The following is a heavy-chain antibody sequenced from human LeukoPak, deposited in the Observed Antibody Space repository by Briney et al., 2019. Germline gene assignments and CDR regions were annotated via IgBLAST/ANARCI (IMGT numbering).Heavy chain of an antibody. J-gene: IGHJ4*02. CDR1: GFTFSSYW. D-gene: IGHD3-9*01. CDR3: ARDRTWDYDILTGYYWPYYFGY. Sequence: GGSLRLSCAASGFTFSSYWMSWVRQAPGKGLEWVANINQDGREKYYVDSVKGRFTISRDNAKNSLYLQMNSLRDEDTAVYYCARDRTWDYDILTGYYWPYYFGYWGQGTLVTVSS. CDR2: INQDGREK. V-gene: IGHV3-7*01.